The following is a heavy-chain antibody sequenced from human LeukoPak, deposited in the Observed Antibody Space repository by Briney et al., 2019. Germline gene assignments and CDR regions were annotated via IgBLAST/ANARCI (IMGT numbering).Heavy chain of an antibody. CDR2: ISSSGSTI. Sequence: PGGSLRLSCAASGFTFRDYYMSWIRQAPGKGLEWVSYISSSGSTIYYADSVKGRFTISRDNAKNSLYLQMNSLRAEDTAVYYCARVKDSSGWYAAFDIWGQGTMVTVSS. D-gene: IGHD6-19*01. V-gene: IGHV3-11*01. J-gene: IGHJ3*02. CDR3: ARVKDSSGWYAAFDI. CDR1: GFTFRDYY.